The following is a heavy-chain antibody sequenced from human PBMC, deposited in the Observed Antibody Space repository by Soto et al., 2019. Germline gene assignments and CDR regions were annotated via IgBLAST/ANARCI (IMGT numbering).Heavy chain of an antibody. V-gene: IGHV5-51*01. CDR3: ARSRRGAYSSGWYSLSGYYNYGIDV. J-gene: IGHJ6*02. CDR2: IYPGDSDT. Sequence: GESLKISCKASGYSFSTYWIGWVRQMPGKGLEWMGIIYPGDSDTKYSPSIQGQVTISADTSITTAYLQWTSLKASDSAMYYWARSRRGAYSSGWYSLSGYYNYGIDVWGQGTKVTVSS. D-gene: IGHD6-19*01. CDR1: GYSFSTYW.